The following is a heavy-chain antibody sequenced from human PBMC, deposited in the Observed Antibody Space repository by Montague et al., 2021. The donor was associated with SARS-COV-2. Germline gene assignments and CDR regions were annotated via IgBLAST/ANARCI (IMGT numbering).Heavy chain of an antibody. V-gene: IGHV2-70*01. D-gene: IGHD3-10*01. CDR3: ARRRYGSGSYYLGY. Sequence: PALVKPTQTLTLTCTFSGFSLSTSGMCVSWIRQPPGKALEWLALIDWDDDKYYSTSLKTRLTISKDTSKNQVVLTMTNMDPVDTATYYCARRRYGSGSYYLGYWGQGTLVTVSS. J-gene: IGHJ4*02. CDR2: IDWDDDK. CDR1: GFSLSTSGMC.